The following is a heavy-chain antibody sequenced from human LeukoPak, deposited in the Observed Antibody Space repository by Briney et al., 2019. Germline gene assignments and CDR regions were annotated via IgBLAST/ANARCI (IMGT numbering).Heavy chain of an antibody. V-gene: IGHV3-7*01. D-gene: IGHD6-13*01. CDR1: GFTFSSYW. J-gene: IGHJ4*02. CDR3: AREVSSSFYFDY. CDR2: INLDGSEK. Sequence: GGSLRLSCAASGFTFSSYWMAWVRQAPGKGLEWVANINLDGSEKDYVDSLKGRCTISRDNSKNTLYLQMGSLRAEDMAVYYCAREVSSSFYFDYWGQGTLVTVSS.